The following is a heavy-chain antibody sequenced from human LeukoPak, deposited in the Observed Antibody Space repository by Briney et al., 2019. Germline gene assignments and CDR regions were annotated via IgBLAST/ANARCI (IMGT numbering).Heavy chain of an antibody. D-gene: IGHD3-22*01. CDR3: ARDPYYYDSSGYFDY. V-gene: IGHV1-46*01. J-gene: IGHJ4*02. Sequence: ASVKVPCKAFGYTFTSNYMHWVRQAPGQGLEWMGIINPSGGSTSYAQKFQGRVTMTRDTSTSTVYMELSSLRSEDTAVYYCARDPYYYDSSGYFDYWGQGTLVTVSS. CDR1: GYTFTSNY. CDR2: INPSGGST.